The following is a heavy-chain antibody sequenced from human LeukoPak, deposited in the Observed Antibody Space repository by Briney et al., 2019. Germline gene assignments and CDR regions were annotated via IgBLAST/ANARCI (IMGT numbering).Heavy chain of an antibody. CDR3: ARAAVTTSRYFQH. V-gene: IGHV4-61*08. CDR2: IYNSGHT. CDR1: GGSISSGGYY. D-gene: IGHD4-17*01. J-gene: IGHJ1*01. Sequence: KPSETLSLTCTVSGGSISSGGYYWSWIRQPPGKGLEWIGYIYNSGHTNYNPSLKSRVTISEDTSKNQLSLKLSSVTAADTAVYYCARAAVTTSRYFQHWGQGTLVTVSS.